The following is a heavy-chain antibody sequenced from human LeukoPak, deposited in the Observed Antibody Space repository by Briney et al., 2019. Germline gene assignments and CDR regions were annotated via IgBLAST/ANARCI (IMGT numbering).Heavy chain of an antibody. CDR3: ARRNAAFDI. J-gene: IGHJ3*02. D-gene: IGHD1-14*01. Sequence: AWSLRLSCAASGFAFSSYGMNWVRQALGKGLEWVSSISSSSSYIYYADSVKGRFTISRDNAKNSLYLQMNSLRAEDTAVYYCARRNAAFDIWGQGTMVTVSS. V-gene: IGHV3-21*01. CDR2: ISSSSSYI. CDR1: GFAFSSYG.